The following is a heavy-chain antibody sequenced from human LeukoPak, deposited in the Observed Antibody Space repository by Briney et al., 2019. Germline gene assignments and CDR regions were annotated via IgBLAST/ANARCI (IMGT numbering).Heavy chain of an antibody. D-gene: IGHD1-26*01. J-gene: IGHJ4*02. CDR1: GYTFTGYY. V-gene: IGHV1-2*02. Sequence: ASVKVSCKASGYTFTGYYMHWVRQAPGQGLEWMGWINPNSGGTNYAQKFQGRVTMTRGTSISTAYMELSRLRSDDTAVYYCARVGKWELLRGYYFDYWGQGTLVTVSS. CDR3: ARVGKWELLRGYYFDY. CDR2: INPNSGGT.